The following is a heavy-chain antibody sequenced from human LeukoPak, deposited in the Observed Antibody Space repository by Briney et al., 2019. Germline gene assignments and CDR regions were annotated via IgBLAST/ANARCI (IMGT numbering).Heavy chain of an antibody. CDR3: AREEYSSSSGGYYFDY. V-gene: IGHV3-30*01. J-gene: IGHJ4*02. D-gene: IGHD6-6*01. Sequence: GGSLRLSCAASGLTFSSYAMHWVRQAPGKGLEWVAVISYDGSNKYYADSVKGRFTISRDNSKNTLYLQMNSLRAEDTAVYYCAREEYSSSSGGYYFDYWGQGTLVTVSS. CDR1: GLTFSSYA. CDR2: ISYDGSNK.